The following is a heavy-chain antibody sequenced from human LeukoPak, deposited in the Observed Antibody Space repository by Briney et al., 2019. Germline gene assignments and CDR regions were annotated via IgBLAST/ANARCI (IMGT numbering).Heavy chain of an antibody. CDR3: ARAAGYYGSGSYYISGYFDY. J-gene: IGHJ4*02. Sequence: ASVKVSCKASGGTFSSYAISWVRQAPGQGLEWMGGIIPIFGTANYAQKFQGRVTITTDESTSTAYMELSSLRSEDTAVYYCARAAGYYGSGSYYISGYFDYWGQGTLVTVSS. V-gene: IGHV1-69*05. CDR1: GGTFSSYA. D-gene: IGHD3-10*01. CDR2: IIPIFGTA.